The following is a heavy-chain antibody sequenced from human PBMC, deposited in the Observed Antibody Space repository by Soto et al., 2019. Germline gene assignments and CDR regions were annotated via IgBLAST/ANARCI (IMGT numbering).Heavy chain of an antibody. J-gene: IGHJ4*02. V-gene: IGHV5-10-1*01. CDR2: IDPSDSYT. D-gene: IGHD6-13*01. CDR3: ARQEAYSSYWWKGGDY. CDR1: GFSFTSYW. Sequence: PGESLKISCKGSGFSFTSYWITWVRQMPGKGLEWMGRIDPSDSYTNYSPSFQGRVTISADKSISTAYLQWSSLKASDTAMYYCARQEAYSSYWWKGGDYWGQGTLVTVSS.